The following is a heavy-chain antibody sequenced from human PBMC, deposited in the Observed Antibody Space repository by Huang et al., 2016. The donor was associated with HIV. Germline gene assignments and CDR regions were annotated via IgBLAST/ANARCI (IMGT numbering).Heavy chain of an antibody. Sequence: EVQLVQSGAEVKKPGESLKISCKGSGYRFRSNWIGWVRQMPGKGLEWMGNIYPCDSDTRYSPSFQGQVTISADKSINTAYLQWSSLKASDTAMYYCARLIGSPSFYYGLDVWGQGTTVTVSS. V-gene: IGHV5-51*01. CDR2: IYPCDSDT. CDR1: GYRFRSNW. D-gene: IGHD3-10*01. CDR3: ARLIGSPSFYYGLDV. J-gene: IGHJ6*02.